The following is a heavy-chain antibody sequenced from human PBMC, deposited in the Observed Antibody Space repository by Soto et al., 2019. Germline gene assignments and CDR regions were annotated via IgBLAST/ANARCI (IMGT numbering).Heavy chain of an antibody. CDR3: ARDHGGSTWFVGIYYYFGVDV. V-gene: IGHV3-48*02. J-gene: IGHJ6*02. CDR2: ISGSSDTI. CDR1: GFTLSSYN. D-gene: IGHD6-13*01. Sequence: EVQLVESGGGLVQPGGSLRLSCAASGFTLSSYNMNWVRQAPWKRLEWVSYISGSSDTIYYADSVKGRFTISRDNAKNSLYLQMDSLRDEDTAVYYCARDHGGSTWFVGIYYYFGVDVWGQGTTVTVSS.